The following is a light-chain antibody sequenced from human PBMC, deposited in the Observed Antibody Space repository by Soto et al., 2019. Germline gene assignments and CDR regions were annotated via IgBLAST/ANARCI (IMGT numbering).Light chain of an antibody. CDR3: HQTHSLPQT. Sequence: DIQMTQSPSFLSASVGDRVTITCRASQSITTYLNWYQQKPGKAPRLLMYGASNLQSGVPSRFNGSGSGTEFTLTISSLQPDDFATYFCHQTHSLPQTFGHGTKVDIK. V-gene: IGKV1-39*01. CDR2: GAS. CDR1: QSITTY. J-gene: IGKJ1*01.